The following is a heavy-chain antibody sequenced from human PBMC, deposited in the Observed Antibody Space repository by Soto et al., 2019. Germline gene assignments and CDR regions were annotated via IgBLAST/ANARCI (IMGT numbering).Heavy chain of an antibody. CDR3: ARERTYYYGSGSYYNDESYAFDI. V-gene: IGHV1-69*06. D-gene: IGHD3-10*01. Sequence: SVEVSCKASGGTFSSYSISWVRQAPGQGLEWMGGIIPIFGTANYAQKFQGRVTITADKSTSTAYMELSSLRSEDTAVYYCARERTYYYGSGSYYNDESYAFDIWGQGTMVTVSS. CDR2: IIPIFGTA. CDR1: GGTFSSYS. J-gene: IGHJ3*02.